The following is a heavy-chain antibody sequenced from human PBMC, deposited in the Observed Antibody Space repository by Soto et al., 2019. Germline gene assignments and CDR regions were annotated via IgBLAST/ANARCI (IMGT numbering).Heavy chain of an antibody. D-gene: IGHD2-2*02. CDR3: AKVVVPAAIWGNWFDP. Sequence: ASVKVSCKASGGTFSSYAISWVRQAPGQGLEWMGGIIPIFGTANYAQKFQGRVTITADESTSTAYMELSSLRSEDTAVYYCAKVVVPAAIWGNWFDPWGQGTLVTVSS. CDR2: IIPIFGTA. V-gene: IGHV1-69*13. J-gene: IGHJ5*02. CDR1: GGTFSSYA.